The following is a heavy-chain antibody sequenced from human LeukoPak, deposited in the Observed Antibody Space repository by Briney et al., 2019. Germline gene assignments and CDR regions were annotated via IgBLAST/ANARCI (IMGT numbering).Heavy chain of an antibody. CDR1: GYTFTSYF. D-gene: IGHD3-9*01. J-gene: IGHJ4*02. V-gene: IGHV1-46*01. CDR2: INPSGGST. CDR3: ARASLYDNFDY. Sequence: GASVKVSCKASGYTFTSYFLHWVRQAPGQGLEWMAMINPSGGSTRYPEKFQGRVTVTRDTSTSTVYMELSSLRREDTAVYFCARASLYDNFDYWGQGTLVTASS.